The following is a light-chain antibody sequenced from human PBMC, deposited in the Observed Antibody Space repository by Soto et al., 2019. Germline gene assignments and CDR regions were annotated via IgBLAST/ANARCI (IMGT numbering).Light chain of an antibody. CDR3: QVWDSGSDHVV. CDR1: NIGGES. Sequence: SSELTQSPSVSVAPGETARITCGGNNIGGESVHWYQQKPGQAPVLVIYYNTDRSSGIPERFSGSNSGNTATLTISRVEVGDEADYYCQVWDSGSDHVVFGGGTKVTVL. J-gene: IGLJ2*01. V-gene: IGLV3-21*04. CDR2: YNT.